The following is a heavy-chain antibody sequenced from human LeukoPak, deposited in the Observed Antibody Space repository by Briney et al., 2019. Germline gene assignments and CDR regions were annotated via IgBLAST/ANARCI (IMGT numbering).Heavy chain of an antibody. CDR1: GYSISNAYY. V-gene: IGHV4-34*01. D-gene: IGHD3-22*01. CDR2: INHSGST. Sequence: PSETLSLTCSVSGYSISNAYYWSWIRQPPGKGLEWIGEINHSGSTNYNPSLKSRVTISVDTSKNQFSLKLSSVTAADTAVYYCARHGYLSANWGQGTLVTVSS. CDR3: ARHGYLSAN. J-gene: IGHJ4*02.